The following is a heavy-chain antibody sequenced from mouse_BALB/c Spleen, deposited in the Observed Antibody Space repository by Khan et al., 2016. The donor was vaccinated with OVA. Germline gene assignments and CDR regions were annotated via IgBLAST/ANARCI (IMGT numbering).Heavy chain of an antibody. CDR1: GYSFTNYW. J-gene: IGHJ2*01. CDR2: IYPGISDT. CDR3: TRSYDSYYFDY. D-gene: IGHD2-4*01. Sequence: VQLKQSGTVLARPGASVKMSCKASGYSFTNYWMHWVQQRPGQGLEWIGAIYPGISDTRYNQKFKGKAKLTAGTSASTAYMELSSLTNEDSAVYYCTRSYDSYYFDYWGQGTTLTVSS. V-gene: IGHV1-5*01.